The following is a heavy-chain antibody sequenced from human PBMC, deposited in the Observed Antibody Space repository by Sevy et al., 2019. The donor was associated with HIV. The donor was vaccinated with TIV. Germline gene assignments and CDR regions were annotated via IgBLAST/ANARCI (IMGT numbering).Heavy chain of an antibody. Sequence: GGSLRLSCAASGFTFDSYAMHWVRQVAGKGLEWVSTISGSGYATYYANSVKGRFFISRDTSRNTLYLQINSLRVEGSAVYFCAKDRVTVFGVVVTFDSWGQGTLVTVSS. J-gene: IGHJ4*02. CDR2: ISGSGYAT. CDR3: AKDRVTVFGVVVTFDS. V-gene: IGHV3-23*01. CDR1: GFTFDSYA. D-gene: IGHD3-3*01.